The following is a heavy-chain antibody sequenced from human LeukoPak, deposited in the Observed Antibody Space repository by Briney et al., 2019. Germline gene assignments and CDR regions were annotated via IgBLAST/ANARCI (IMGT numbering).Heavy chain of an antibody. CDR2: ISVSSNME. D-gene: IGHD1-26*01. CDR3: ARDQSAVGSALDY. CDR1: GFTFSSYS. V-gene: IGHV3-48*04. Sequence: PGGSLRLSCTASGFTFSSYSMNWVRQAPGKGLEWVSYISVSSNMESYADSVKGRFTISRDNAKNSLYLQMNSLRAEDTAVYYCARDQSAVGSALDYWGQGTLVTVSS. J-gene: IGHJ4*02.